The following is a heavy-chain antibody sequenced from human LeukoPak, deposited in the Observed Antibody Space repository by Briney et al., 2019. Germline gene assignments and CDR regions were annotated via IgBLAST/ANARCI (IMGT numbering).Heavy chain of an antibody. CDR1: GFTFSSYV. Sequence: GGSLRLSCAASGFTFSSYVMNWVRQAPGKGLEWVANIKQDGSEKYYVDSVKGRFTISRDNAKNSLYLQMNSLRAEDTAVYYCARVGDSSPYYYYYYMDVWGKGTTVTVSS. V-gene: IGHV3-7*01. CDR2: IKQDGSEK. J-gene: IGHJ6*03. D-gene: IGHD3-22*01. CDR3: ARVGDSSPYYYYYYMDV.